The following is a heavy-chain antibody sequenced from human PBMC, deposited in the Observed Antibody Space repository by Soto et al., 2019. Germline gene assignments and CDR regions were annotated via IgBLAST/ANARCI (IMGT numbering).Heavy chain of an antibody. J-gene: IGHJ4*02. CDR3: AKAKNDYNWDNRPPFDY. Sequence: PGGSLRLSCEASGFTLRNYAMTWVRQAPGKGLEWVSLISANDVGTYYAESVKTWFTISTDQSRNTVYLQMDSLRADDTAIYYCAKAKNDYNWDNRPPFDYWGQGTLVTVSS. CDR2: ISANDVGT. D-gene: IGHD1-20*01. CDR1: GFTLRNYA. V-gene: IGHV3-23*01.